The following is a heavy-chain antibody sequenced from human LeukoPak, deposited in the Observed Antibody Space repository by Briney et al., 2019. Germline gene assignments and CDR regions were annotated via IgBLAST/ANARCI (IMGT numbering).Heavy chain of an antibody. D-gene: IGHD2-2*01. J-gene: IGHJ6*03. CDR3: ASSYCSSTRRCDYYYYMDV. Sequence: GGSLRLSCAASGFTVSSNYMSWVRQAPGKGLEWVSVIYSGGSTYYADSVKGRFTISRDNSKNTLYLQMNSLRAEDTAVYYCASSYCSSTRRCDYYYYMDVWGKGTTVTVSS. V-gene: IGHV3-53*01. CDR1: GFTVSSNY. CDR2: IYSGGST.